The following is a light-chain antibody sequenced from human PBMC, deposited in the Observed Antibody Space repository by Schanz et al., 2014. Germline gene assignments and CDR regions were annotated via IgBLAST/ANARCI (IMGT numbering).Light chain of an antibody. CDR2: DDT. Sequence: QSALTQPRSVSGSPGQSVTISCTGASSDVGSYNYVSWYQQYAGKAPKLLIYDDTKRPSGVPDRFSGSKSGITASLTISGLQAVDEAEYYCASYAGSDNLIFGGGTKLTVL. CDR3: ASYAGSDNLI. CDR1: SSDVGSYNY. V-gene: IGLV2-11*01. J-gene: IGLJ2*01.